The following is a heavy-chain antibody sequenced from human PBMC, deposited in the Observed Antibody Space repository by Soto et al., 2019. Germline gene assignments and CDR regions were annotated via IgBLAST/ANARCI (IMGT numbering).Heavy chain of an antibody. V-gene: IGHV1-8*01. CDR3: AIEMSAAGTGWFDP. D-gene: IGHD6-13*01. CDR1: GYTFTSYD. CDR2: MNPNSGNT. J-gene: IGHJ5*02. Sequence: QVQLVQSGAEVKKPGASVKVSCKASGYTFTSYDINWVRQATGQGLEWMGWMNPNSGNTGYAQKFQGRVTMTRNTSIRTAYMELSSLRSEDTAVYYCAIEMSAAGTGWFDPWGQGTLVTVSS.